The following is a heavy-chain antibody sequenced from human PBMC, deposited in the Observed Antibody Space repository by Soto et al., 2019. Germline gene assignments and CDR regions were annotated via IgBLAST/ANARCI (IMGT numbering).Heavy chain of an antibody. V-gene: IGHV3-23*01. J-gene: IGHJ4*02. CDR3: AVAVAGPTAIGY. CDR2: ISGNGGST. CDR1: GFTFSSYA. Sequence: GGSLRLSCAASGFTFSSYAMSWVRQAPGKGLEWVSPISGNGGSTYYADSVKGRFTISRDNSKNTLYLQMNSLRAEDTAVYYCAVAVAGPTAIGYWGQGTLVTVSS. D-gene: IGHD6-19*01.